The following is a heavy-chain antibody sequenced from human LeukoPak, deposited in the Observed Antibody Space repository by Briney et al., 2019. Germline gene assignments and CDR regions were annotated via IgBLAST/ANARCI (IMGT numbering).Heavy chain of an antibody. D-gene: IGHD3-10*01. CDR2: IDSSSGTK. V-gene: IGHV3-48*04. CDR3: ARDRGTLGFNWFDP. CDR1: GFTFSRYS. Sequence: GGSLRLSCDASGFTFSRYSMNWVRQAPGKGLEWISYIDSSSGTKAYVDSVKGRFTISRDNAKKSVYLQMNSLRVEDTAVYYCARDRGTLGFNWFDPWGQGTLVTVSS. J-gene: IGHJ5*02.